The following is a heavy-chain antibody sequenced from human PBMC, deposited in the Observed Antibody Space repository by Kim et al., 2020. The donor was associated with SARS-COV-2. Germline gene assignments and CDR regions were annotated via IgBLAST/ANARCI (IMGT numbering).Heavy chain of an antibody. Sequence: GGSLRLSCAASGLIFSSYAMNWVRQAPGKGLEWVSAISASGGTTEYADSVKGRFTISRDNSKNTLYLQMNSLRVEDTALYYCAKGLTGIAVTGILDYWGQGTLVTVSS. CDR2: ISASGGTT. CDR3: AKGLTGIAVTGILDY. V-gene: IGHV3-23*01. CDR1: GLIFSSYA. J-gene: IGHJ4*02. D-gene: IGHD6-19*01.